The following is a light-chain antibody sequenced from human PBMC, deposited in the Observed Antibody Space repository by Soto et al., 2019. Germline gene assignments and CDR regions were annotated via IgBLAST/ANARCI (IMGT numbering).Light chain of an antibody. V-gene: IGKV3-20*01. J-gene: IGKJ5*01. CDR3: QQYGGSPIT. CDR2: GAS. CDR1: QSVSSNY. Sequence: IVLTQSPGTLSFAPCEIATLSCRASQSVSSNYLAWYQQKPGQAPRLLIYGASSRATGIPDRFSGSGSGTDFTLTITRLEPEDFALYYCQQYGGSPITFGQGTRLEIK.